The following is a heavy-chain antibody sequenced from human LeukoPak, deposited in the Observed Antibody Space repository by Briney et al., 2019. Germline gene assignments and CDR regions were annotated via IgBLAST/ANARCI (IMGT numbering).Heavy chain of an antibody. D-gene: IGHD3-22*01. CDR1: GYTFTGYY. J-gene: IGHJ3*02. CDR3: ARARIGDAFDI. V-gene: IGHV1-2*04. Sequence: ASVKVSCKASGYTFTGYYMHWVRQAPGQGLEWMGWINPNRGGTNYAQKFQGWVTMTRDTSISTAYMELSRLRSDDTAVYYCARARIGDAFDIWGQGTMVTVSS. CDR2: INPNRGGT.